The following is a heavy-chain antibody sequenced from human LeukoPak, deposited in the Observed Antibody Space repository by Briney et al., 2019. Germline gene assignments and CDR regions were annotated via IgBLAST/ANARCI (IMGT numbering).Heavy chain of an antibody. CDR2: IYHSGST. CDR3: ARDSLLAGTGGNGPYYFDY. CDR1: GYSISSGYY. D-gene: IGHD6-19*01. J-gene: IGHJ4*02. Sequence: SETLSLTCTVSGYSISSGYYWGWIRQPPGKGLEWIGSIYHSGSTYYNPSLKSRVTISVDTSKNQFSLKLSSVTAADTAVYYCARDSLLAGTGGNGPYYFDYWGQGTLVTVSS. V-gene: IGHV4-38-2*02.